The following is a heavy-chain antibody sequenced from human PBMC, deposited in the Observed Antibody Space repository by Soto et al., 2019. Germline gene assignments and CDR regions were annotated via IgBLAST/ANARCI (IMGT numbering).Heavy chain of an antibody. CDR3: ARMYSSSPVNYYYGMDV. CDR2: ISYDGSNK. J-gene: IGHJ6*02. D-gene: IGHD6-6*01. V-gene: IGHV3-30-3*01. Sequence: GGSLRLSCAASGFTFSSYAMHWVRQAPGKGLEWVAVISYDGSNKYYADSVKGRFTISRDNSKNTLYLQMNSLRAEDTAVYYCARMYSSSPVNYYYGMDVWGQGTTVTVSS. CDR1: GFTFSSYA.